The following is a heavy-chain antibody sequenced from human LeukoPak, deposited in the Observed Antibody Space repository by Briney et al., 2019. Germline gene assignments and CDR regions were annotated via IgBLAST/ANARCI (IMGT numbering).Heavy chain of an antibody. D-gene: IGHD1-26*01. Sequence: GGSLRLSCAASGFTFSSYAMSWVRQAPGKGLEWASAISGSGGSTYYADSVKGRFTISRDNSKNTLYLQMNSLRAEDTAVYYCAKDVGAELLFKGADAFDIWGQGTMVTVSS. V-gene: IGHV3-23*01. CDR2: ISGSGGST. J-gene: IGHJ3*02. CDR1: GFTFSSYA. CDR3: AKDVGAELLFKGADAFDI.